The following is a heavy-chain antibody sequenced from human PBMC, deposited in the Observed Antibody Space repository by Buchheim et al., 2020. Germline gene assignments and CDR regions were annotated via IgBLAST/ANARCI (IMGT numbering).Heavy chain of an antibody. CDR2: INSDSTTI. Sequence: EVQLVESGGGLVQPGESLRLSCAASGFTFSSYSMNWVRQAPGKGLEWVSYINSDSTTIYYADSVKGRFTISRDNAKNSLYLQMNSLRDEDTAAYYCARVAPYNWNHYGMDVWGQGTT. J-gene: IGHJ6*02. CDR3: ARVAPYNWNHYGMDV. D-gene: IGHD1-20*01. CDR1: GFTFSSYS. V-gene: IGHV3-48*02.